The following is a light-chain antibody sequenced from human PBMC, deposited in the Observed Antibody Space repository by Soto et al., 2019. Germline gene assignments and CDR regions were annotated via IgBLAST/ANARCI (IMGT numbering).Light chain of an antibody. V-gene: IGKV3D-15*01. CDR3: QQYNNWPPFT. Sequence: EIVMTQSPATLSVSPGERATLSCRASQSDSSNLAWFQKKPGQAPRLLIYGASTRATGIPARFSGSGSGTEFTLTISSRQSEDFAVYYCQQYNNWPPFTFGPGTKVDIK. CDR2: GAS. CDR1: QSDSSN. J-gene: IGKJ3*01.